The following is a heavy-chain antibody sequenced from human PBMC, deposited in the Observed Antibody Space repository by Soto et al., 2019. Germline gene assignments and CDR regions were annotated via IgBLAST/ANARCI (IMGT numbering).Heavy chain of an antibody. CDR1: GFTFSSYW. J-gene: IGHJ6*02. V-gene: IGHV3-7*01. CDR2: IKQDGSEK. D-gene: IGHD3-16*01. Sequence: GSLRLSCAASGFTFSSYWMSWVRQAPGKGLEWVANIKQDGSEKYYVDSVKGRFTISRDNAKNSLYLQMNSLRAEDTAVYYCASWGQASKNLYYYYYGMDVWGQGTTVTVSS. CDR3: ASWGQASKNLYYYYYGMDV.